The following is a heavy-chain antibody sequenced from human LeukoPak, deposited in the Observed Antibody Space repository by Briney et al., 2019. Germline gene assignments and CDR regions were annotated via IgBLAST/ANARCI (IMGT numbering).Heavy chain of an antibody. CDR3: ARTPAEEPDAFDI. Sequence: SETLSLTCAVSGGSFSGYYWTWIRQPPGKGLEWIGEINHSGSTNYNPSLKSRVTISVDTSKNQFSLKLSSVTAVDTAVYYCARTPAEEPDAFDIWGQGTMVTVPS. D-gene: IGHD1-14*01. CDR2: INHSGST. J-gene: IGHJ3*02. V-gene: IGHV4-34*01. CDR1: GGSFSGYY.